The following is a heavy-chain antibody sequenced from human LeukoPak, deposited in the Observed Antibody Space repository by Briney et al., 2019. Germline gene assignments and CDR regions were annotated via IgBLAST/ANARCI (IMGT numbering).Heavy chain of an antibody. V-gene: IGHV1-46*01. Sequence: ASVKVSCKASGYTFTSYYMHWVRQAPGQGLEWMGIINPSGGSTSYAQKFQGRVTMTRDTSTSTVYLELGSLRSEDTAVYDCARVVRKQWLVPPGYWGQGTLVTVSS. J-gene: IGHJ4*02. D-gene: IGHD6-19*01. CDR2: INPSGGST. CDR3: ARVVRKQWLVPPGY. CDR1: GYTFTSYY.